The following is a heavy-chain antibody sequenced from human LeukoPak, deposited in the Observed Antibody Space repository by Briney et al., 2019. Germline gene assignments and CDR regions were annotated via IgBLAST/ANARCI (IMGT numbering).Heavy chain of an antibody. J-gene: IGHJ4*02. V-gene: IGHV4-39*07. Sequence: SETLSPTCTVSGGSISSSSYYWSFIRQPPGKGLEWIGEIHHSGNTNYNPSLKSRVTISVDTSKNQFSLKLSSVTAADTAVYYCARDRPWGSYGSYFDYWGQGTLVTVSS. CDR3: ARDRPWGSYGSYFDY. CDR1: GGSISSSSYY. CDR2: IHHSGNT. D-gene: IGHD5-18*01.